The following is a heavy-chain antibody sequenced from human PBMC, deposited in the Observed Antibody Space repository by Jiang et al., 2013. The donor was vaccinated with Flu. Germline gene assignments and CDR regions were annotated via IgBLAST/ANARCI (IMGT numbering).Heavy chain of an antibody. CDR1: GYTFTTYA. Sequence: VKVSCKASGYTFTTYAINWVRQAPGQGLEWMGWISAYNGNTNYAQNFQGRVTMTTDTSSSTAYMEVRSLRSDDTAVYYCARDHIAARPGWFDPWGQGTLVTVSS. CDR3: ARDHIAARPGWFDP. V-gene: IGHV1-18*04. J-gene: IGHJ5*02. D-gene: IGHD6-6*01. CDR2: ISAYNGNT.